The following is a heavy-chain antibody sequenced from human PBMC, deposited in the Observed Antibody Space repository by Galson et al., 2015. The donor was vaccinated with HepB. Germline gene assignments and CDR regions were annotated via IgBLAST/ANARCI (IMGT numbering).Heavy chain of an antibody. V-gene: IGHV3-23*01. Sequence: SLRLSCAASGFTFSISAMSWVRQAPGTGLEWVSSITNSGGVTSYADSVKGRFAVSRDNSKNTLSLQMDRLRVDDTAIYYCASGGWSKFDSWGQGTLVTVSS. CDR1: GFTFSISA. J-gene: IGHJ4*02. CDR2: ITNSGGVT. D-gene: IGHD6-19*01. CDR3: ASGGWSKFDS.